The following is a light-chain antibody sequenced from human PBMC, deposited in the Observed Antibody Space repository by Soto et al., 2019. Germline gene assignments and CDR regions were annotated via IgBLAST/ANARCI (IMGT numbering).Light chain of an antibody. CDR3: SSYTSISALDV. CDR2: EVY. CDR1: RTDVGGFNH. Sequence: SVLTQPASVSGSPGQSITISCTGTRTDVGGFNHVPWYQQHPGKAPKVIIYEVYNRPSGVSSRFSGSKSGNTASLTISGLQAEDEADYYCSSYTSISALDVFGTGTKVTVL. J-gene: IGLJ1*01. V-gene: IGLV2-14*01.